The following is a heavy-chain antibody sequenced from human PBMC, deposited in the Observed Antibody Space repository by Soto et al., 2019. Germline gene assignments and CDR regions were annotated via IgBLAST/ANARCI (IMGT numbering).Heavy chain of an antibody. V-gene: IGHV3-7*04. J-gene: IGHJ4*02. CDR3: ARGAFPTWGSYPLDY. D-gene: IGHD3-16*02. CDR2: IKQDGSEE. CDR1: GFTFSSYW. Sequence: EVQLVESGGGLVQPGGSLRLSCVASGFTFSSYWMTWVRQAPGKGLEWVANIKQDGSEENYVDSVKGRFTISRDNAKNSRYLQMTSLRAEDTAVYYCARGAFPTWGSYPLDYWGQGTLVTVSS.